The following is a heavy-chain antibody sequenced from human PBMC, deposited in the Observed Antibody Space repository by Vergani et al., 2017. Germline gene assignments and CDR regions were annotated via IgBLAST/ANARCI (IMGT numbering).Heavy chain of an antibody. CDR1: GGSISSGGYY. J-gene: IGHJ4*02. Sequence: QVQLQESGPGLVKPSQTLSLTCTVSGGSISSGGYYWSWIRQHPGKGLEWIGYIYYSGSTYYNPSLKSRVTISVDTSKNQFSLKLSSLRSEDTAVYYCARDPRKEGFDYWGQGTLVTVSS. CDR3: ARDPRKEGFDY. CDR2: IYYSGST. V-gene: IGHV4-31*03.